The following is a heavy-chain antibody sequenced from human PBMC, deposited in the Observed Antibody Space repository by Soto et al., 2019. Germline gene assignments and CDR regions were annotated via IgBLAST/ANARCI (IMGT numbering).Heavy chain of an antibody. CDR1: GGSFSAYY. D-gene: IGHD6-19*01. J-gene: IGHJ1*01. CDR3: ARGRRRQSVAGTQDFQH. Sequence: QLQLQQWGAGLLKPSETLSLTSAVYGGSFSAYYWSWVRQHPGKGLEWIGEINHSGSTNYNPSLKSRVTMSVDTSKNQFSLKLNSVTAADTAVYYCARGRRRQSVAGTQDFQHWGQGTLVTVSS. CDR2: INHSGST. V-gene: IGHV4-34*01.